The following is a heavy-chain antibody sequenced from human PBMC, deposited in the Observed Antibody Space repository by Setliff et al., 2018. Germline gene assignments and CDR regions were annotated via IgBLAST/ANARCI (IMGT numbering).Heavy chain of an antibody. Sequence: GASLKLSCAASGFSFSSYAMSWVRQAPGQGLEWVSSIIGSGISTYYADSVQGRFTISRDNHKNTLYLQMNSLRVEDTAIYYCAKSPHDFWSGRVFFDYWGQGILVTVSS. V-gene: IGHV3-23*01. D-gene: IGHD3-3*01. CDR1: GFSFSSYA. CDR3: AKSPHDFWSGRVFFDY. CDR2: IIGSGIST. J-gene: IGHJ4*01.